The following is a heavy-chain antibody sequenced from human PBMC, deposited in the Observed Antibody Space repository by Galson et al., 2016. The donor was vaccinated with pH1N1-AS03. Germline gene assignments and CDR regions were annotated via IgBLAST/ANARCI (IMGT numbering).Heavy chain of an antibody. Sequence: ETLSLTCSVSGAPITSGSHYWTWIRQLPGKGLEWIGYIYYSGTTKFNPSLAPRVTMSVDRSKSQFSLNLMSVTAADTAVYYCARDGQLWPHYYPLDVWGQGTTVTVSS. J-gene: IGHJ6*02. V-gene: IGHV4-61*01. CDR3: ARDGQLWPHYYPLDV. D-gene: IGHD3-22*01. CDR1: GAPITSGSHY. CDR2: IYYSGTT.